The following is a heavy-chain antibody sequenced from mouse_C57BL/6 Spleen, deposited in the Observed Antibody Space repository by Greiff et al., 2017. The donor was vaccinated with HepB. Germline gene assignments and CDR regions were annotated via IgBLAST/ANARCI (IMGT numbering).Heavy chain of an antibody. CDR1: GYTFTDYY. V-gene: IGHV1-26*01. CDR2: INPNNGGT. CDR3: ARGKIYYGILYAMDY. D-gene: IGHD2-1*01. J-gene: IGHJ4*01. Sequence: EVQLQQSGPELVKPGASVKISCKASGYTFTDYYMNWVKQSHGKSLEWIGDINPNNGGTSYNQKFKGKATLTVDKSSSTAYMELRSLTSEDSAVYYCARGKIYYGILYAMDYWGQGTSVTVSS.